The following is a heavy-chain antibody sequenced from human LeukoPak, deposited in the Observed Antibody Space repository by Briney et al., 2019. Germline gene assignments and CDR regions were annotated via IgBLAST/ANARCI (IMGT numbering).Heavy chain of an antibody. CDR3: ARVHRTGWVVDAFDI. J-gene: IGHJ3*02. CDR2: LSGSGATT. D-gene: IGHD3/OR15-3a*01. CDR1: GFTFSSYA. Sequence: PGGSLRLSCAASGFTFSSYAMSWVREAPGKGLEWVSSLSGSGATTYYADSVKGRFTMSRDNSKKTLYLQMNSLRAEDTAVYYCARVHRTGWVVDAFDIWGQGAMVTVSS. V-gene: IGHV3-23*01.